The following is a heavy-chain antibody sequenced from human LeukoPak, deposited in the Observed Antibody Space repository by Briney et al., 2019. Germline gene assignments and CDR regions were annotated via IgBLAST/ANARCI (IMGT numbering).Heavy chain of an antibody. D-gene: IGHD6-13*01. V-gene: IGHV3-23*01. CDR1: GFTFTNYA. CDR2: ISGSGGRT. Sequence: GGSLRLSCAASGFTFTNYAMSWVRQAPGKGLDWVSAISGSGGRTNYADFVKGRFTISRDNSKNTLYLQMNSLRAEDTAVYYCAKGPACSSSWYCDYWGQGTLVTVSS. J-gene: IGHJ4*02. CDR3: AKGPACSSSWYCDY.